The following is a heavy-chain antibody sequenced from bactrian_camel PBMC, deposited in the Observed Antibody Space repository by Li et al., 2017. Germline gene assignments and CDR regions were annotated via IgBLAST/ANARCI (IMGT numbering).Heavy chain of an antibody. V-gene: IGHV3S40*01. CDR1: GFTFTNYA. J-gene: IGHJ4*01. CDR2: INSDGGTT. Sequence: VQLVESGGGSVQAGGSLRLSCAASGFTFTNYAMSWVRQAPGKGLDWVSTINSDGGTTAYADSEKGRLTISRDNTKNIVYLQMNSLKSEDTALYYCATKGDGNWYQTLGYWGQGTQVTVSS. D-gene: IGHD6*01. CDR3: ATKGDGNWYQTLGY.